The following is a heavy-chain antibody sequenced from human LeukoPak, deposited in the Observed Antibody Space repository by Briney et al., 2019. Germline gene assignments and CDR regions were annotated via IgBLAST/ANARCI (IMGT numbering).Heavy chain of an antibody. CDR1: GFTFSGYW. CDR3: ARDGLNWNDFDS. J-gene: IGHJ4*02. V-gene: IGHV3-7*04. D-gene: IGHD1-20*01. Sequence: PGGSLRLSYAASGFTFSGYWMTWVRQAPGKGLEWVANIKEDGSQKNYVDSVKGRFTISRDNAENSLYLQMNSLRAEDTAVYYCARDGLNWNDFDSWGQGILVTVSS. CDR2: IKEDGSQK.